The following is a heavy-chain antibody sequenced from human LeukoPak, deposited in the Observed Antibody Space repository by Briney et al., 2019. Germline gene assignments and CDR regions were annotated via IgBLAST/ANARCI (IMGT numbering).Heavy chain of an antibody. CDR1: GYTFTSYS. D-gene: IGHD6-6*01. Sequence: ASVKVSCKASGYTFTSYSINWVRQAPGQGLEWMGWISTYNGNTNYAQKLQGRVTMTTDTSTSTAYMELRSLRSDDTAVYYCAKDRWRDGSSSFDNWGQGTLVTVAS. CDR2: ISTYNGNT. CDR3: AKDRWRDGSSSFDN. V-gene: IGHV1-18*01. J-gene: IGHJ4*02.